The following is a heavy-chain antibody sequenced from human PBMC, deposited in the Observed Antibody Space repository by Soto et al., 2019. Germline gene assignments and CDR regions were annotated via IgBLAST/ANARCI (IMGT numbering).Heavy chain of an antibody. D-gene: IGHD6-19*01. Sequence: ASETLSLTCTVSGGSISSSSYYWGWIRQPPGKGLEWIGEINHSGSTNYNPSLKSRVTISVDTSKNQFSLKLSSVTAADTAVYYCARGRDRWLVAGMMTMFDPWGQGTLVTVSS. CDR3: ARGRDRWLVAGMMTMFDP. V-gene: IGHV4-39*07. CDR1: GGSISSSSYY. CDR2: INHSGST. J-gene: IGHJ5*02.